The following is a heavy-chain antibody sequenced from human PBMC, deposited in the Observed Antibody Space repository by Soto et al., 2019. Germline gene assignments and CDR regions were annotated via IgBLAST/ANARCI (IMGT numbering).Heavy chain of an antibody. V-gene: IGHV3-74*01. J-gene: IGHJ3*02. CDR2: INSDGSST. D-gene: IGHD3-22*01. Sequence: EVQLVESGGGLVQPGGSLRLSCAASGFTFSSYRMHWVRQVPGKGLVWVSRINSDGSSTSYADSVKGRFTISRDNAKNTLYLQMNSLRAEDTAVYYCARDLMIVVGDAFDIWGQGTMVTVSS. CDR3: ARDLMIVVGDAFDI. CDR1: GFTFSSYR.